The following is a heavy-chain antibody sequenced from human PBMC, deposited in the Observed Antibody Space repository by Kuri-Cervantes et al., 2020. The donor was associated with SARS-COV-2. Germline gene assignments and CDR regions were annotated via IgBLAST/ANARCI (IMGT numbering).Heavy chain of an antibody. CDR3: AGNVLLWFGESQGFDY. CDR2: INHDGST. J-gene: IGHJ4*02. V-gene: IGHV4-34*01. Sequence: SETLSLTCAVYGGSFSDYSWNWIRQTPGRGLEWIGEINHDGSTNYNPSLKSRVTVSADTSKNQFSLKLSSVAAADTAVYYCAGNVLLWFGESQGFDYWGQGTLVTVSS. CDR1: GGSFSDYS. D-gene: IGHD3-10*01.